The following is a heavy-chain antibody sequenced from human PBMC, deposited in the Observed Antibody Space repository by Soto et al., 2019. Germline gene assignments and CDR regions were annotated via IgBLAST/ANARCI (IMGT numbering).Heavy chain of an antibody. CDR2: ISAYNGNT. D-gene: IGHD2-15*01. CDR1: GYTFTSYG. V-gene: IGHV1-18*01. CDR3: VRGVEDSGGSGAYDSYYMDV. Sequence: QVQLVQSGAEVKKPGASVKVSCKASGYTFTSYGISWVRQDPGQGLEWMGWISAYNGNTNYAQKLQGRVTMPTDTSTRTAYMEMRSLRSDDTAVYYCVRGVEDSGGSGAYDSYYMDVWGKGTPVTVSS. J-gene: IGHJ6*03.